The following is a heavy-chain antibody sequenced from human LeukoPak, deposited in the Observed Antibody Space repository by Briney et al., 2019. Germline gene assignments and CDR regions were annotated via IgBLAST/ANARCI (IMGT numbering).Heavy chain of an antibody. CDR2: INHSGST. V-gene: IGHV4-34*01. J-gene: IGHJ5*02. D-gene: IGHD2-2*01. CDR1: GGSSSGYY. CDR3: ARPYCSSTSCYGVVSDWFDP. Sequence: SETLSLTCAIYGGSSSGYYWSWIRQPPGKGLEWIGEINHSGSTNYNPSLKSRVTISVDTSKNQFSLKLSSVTAADTAVYYCARPYCSSTSCYGVVSDWFDPWGQGTLVTVSS.